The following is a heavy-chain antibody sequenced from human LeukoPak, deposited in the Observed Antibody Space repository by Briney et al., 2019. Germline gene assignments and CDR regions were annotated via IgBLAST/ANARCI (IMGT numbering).Heavy chain of an antibody. V-gene: IGHV4-59*01. J-gene: IGHJ5*02. CDR2: IYYSGST. CDR3: ARVRVAPRITMVRGVITGWFDP. CDR1: GASISSYY. Sequence: SETLSLTCTVSGASISSYYWSWIRQPPGKGLEWIGYIYYSGSTNYNPSLKSRVTISVDTSKNQFSLKLSSVTAADTAVYYCARVRVAPRITMVRGVITGWFDPWGQGTLVTVSS. D-gene: IGHD3-10*01.